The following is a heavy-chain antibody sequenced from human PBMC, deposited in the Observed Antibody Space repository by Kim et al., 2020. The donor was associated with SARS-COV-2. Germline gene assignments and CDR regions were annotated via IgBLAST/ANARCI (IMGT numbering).Heavy chain of an antibody. CDR2: IYTSGST. D-gene: IGHD6-13*01. V-gene: IGHV4-61*02. CDR3: ARDLTVPGIAAAGTKNYYYYGMDG. Sequence: SETLSLTCTVSGGSISSGSYYWSWIRQPAGKGLEWIGRIYTSGSTNYNPSLKSRVTISVDTSKNQFSLKLSSVTAADTAVYYCARDLTVPGIAAAGTKNYYYYGMDGWGQGTTVTVSS. CDR1: GGSISSGSYY. J-gene: IGHJ6*02.